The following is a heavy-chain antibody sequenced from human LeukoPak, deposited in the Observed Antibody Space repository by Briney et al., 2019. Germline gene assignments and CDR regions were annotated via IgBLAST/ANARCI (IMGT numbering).Heavy chain of an antibody. V-gene: IGHV4-34*01. CDR1: GGSFSGYY. CDR2: INNSGSN. J-gene: IGHJ4*02. Sequence: SETLSLTCAVYGGSFSGYYWSWIRQPPGKGLEWIGEINNSGSNNYNPSLKSRVTISVDTSKNQFSLKLSSVTAADTAVYYCARGRRGANYGGNLREFDYWGQGTLVTVSS. CDR3: ARGRRGANYGGNLREFDY. D-gene: IGHD4-23*01.